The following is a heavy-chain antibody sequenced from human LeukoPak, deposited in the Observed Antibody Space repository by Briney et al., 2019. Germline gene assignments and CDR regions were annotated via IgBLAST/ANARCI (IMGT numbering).Heavy chain of an antibody. Sequence: GLEWVGRVRSKTDVETTDYAAPVKGRFSISRDDSINTVYLQMNSLKTEDTAVYYCTTEKDYWGQGTLVTVSS. V-gene: IGHV3-15*07. J-gene: IGHJ4*02. CDR3: TTEKDY. CDR2: VRSKTDVETT.